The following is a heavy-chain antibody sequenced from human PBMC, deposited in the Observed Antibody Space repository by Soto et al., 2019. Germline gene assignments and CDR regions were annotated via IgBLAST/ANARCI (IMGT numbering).Heavy chain of an antibody. Sequence: PSETLSLTCTVSGGSISSGGYYWSWIRQHPGKGLEWIGYIYYSGRTYYNPSLHSRVSIAVDTSKNQFSLKLSSVTAADTAVYYCARDQRFGGVIVPYNWFDPWGQGTLVTVSS. V-gene: IGHV4-31*03. CDR2: IYYSGRT. CDR3: ARDQRFGGVIVPYNWFDP. CDR1: GGSISSGGYY. D-gene: IGHD3-16*02. J-gene: IGHJ5*02.